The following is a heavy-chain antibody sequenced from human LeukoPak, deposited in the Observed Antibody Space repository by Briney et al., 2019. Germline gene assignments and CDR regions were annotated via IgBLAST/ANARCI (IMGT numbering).Heavy chain of an antibody. J-gene: IGHJ6*03. CDR1: GFTFSDHL. CDR2: ITYSSTYI. D-gene: IGHD1-26*01. Sequence: PGGSLRLSCVASGFTFSDHLMDWVRQAPGKVLEWVSSITYSSTYIYYADSVKGRFTISRDNAKNSVYLEMNSLRAEDTAVYYCARDPYSGGYGSYYYYYMDVWGKGTTVTISS. CDR3: ARDPYSGGYGSYYYYYMDV. V-gene: IGHV3-21*01.